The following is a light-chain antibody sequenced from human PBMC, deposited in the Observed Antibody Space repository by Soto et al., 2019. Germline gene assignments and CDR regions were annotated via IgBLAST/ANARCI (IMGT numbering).Light chain of an antibody. CDR3: SSYTSSSTRV. CDR1: SSDVGGYNY. V-gene: IGLV2-14*01. CDR2: DVS. J-gene: IGLJ1*01. Sequence: QSVLTQPASVSGSPGQSITISCPGTSSDVGGYNYVSWYQQHPGKAPKLMIYDVSNRPSGLSNRFSGSKSGNTASLTISGLQAEDEADYYCSSYTSSSTRVFGTGTKVTVL.